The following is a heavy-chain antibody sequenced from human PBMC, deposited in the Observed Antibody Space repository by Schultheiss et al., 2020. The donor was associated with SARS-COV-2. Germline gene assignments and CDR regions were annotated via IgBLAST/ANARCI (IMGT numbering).Heavy chain of an antibody. D-gene: IGHD6-19*01. CDR2: INSDGSST. Sequence: GGSLRLSCAASGFIFSKYWMHWVRQATGKGLVWVSRINSDGSSTSYADSVKGRFTISRDNAKNTLYLQMNSLRAEDTAVYYCARQIAVAASWGYYYGMDVWGQGTTVTVSS. V-gene: IGHV3-74*01. J-gene: IGHJ6*02. CDR3: ARQIAVAASWGYYYGMDV. CDR1: GFIFSKYW.